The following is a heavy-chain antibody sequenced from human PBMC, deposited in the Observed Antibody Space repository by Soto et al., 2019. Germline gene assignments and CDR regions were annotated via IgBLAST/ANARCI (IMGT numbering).Heavy chain of an antibody. D-gene: IGHD6-6*01. Sequence: SQTLSLTCAISGDSVSSNSAAWSWIRQSPSRGLEWLGRTYYRSKWYNDYAVSVKSRITINPDTSKNQFSLQLNSVTPEDTAVYYCASSIRSYSSSSRFDYWGQGTLVTVSS. V-gene: IGHV6-1*01. CDR1: GDSVSSNSAA. J-gene: IGHJ4*02. CDR3: ASSIRSYSSSSRFDY. CDR2: TYYRSKWYN.